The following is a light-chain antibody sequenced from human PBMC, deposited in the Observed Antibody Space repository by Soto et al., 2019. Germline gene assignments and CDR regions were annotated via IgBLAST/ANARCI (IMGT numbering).Light chain of an antibody. V-gene: IGKV1-5*01. CDR2: YAS. CDR3: HQYNSYSWT. Sequence: DIQMTQSPSTLSASVGDRVTITCGARHSIYNWFAWYHHKPVKAPNLRIYYASSLQTGVPSRFSGSGSGTDFTLTISSLQPDDFATYYCHQYNSYSWTFGQGTKV. J-gene: IGKJ1*01. CDR1: HSIYNW.